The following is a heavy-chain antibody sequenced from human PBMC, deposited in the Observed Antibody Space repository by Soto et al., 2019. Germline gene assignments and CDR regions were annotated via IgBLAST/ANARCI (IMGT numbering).Heavy chain of an antibody. CDR1: GGSISSYY. D-gene: IGHD3-9*01. CDR2: IYYSGST. Sequence: QVQLQESGPGLVKPSETLSLTCTVSGGSISSYYWSWIRQPPGKGLEWIGYIYYSGSTNYNPSLKSRVNISVDTSKNQFSLKLSSVTAADTAVYYCARGDILTGYYPNWFDPWGQGTLVTVSS. CDR3: ARGDILTGYYPNWFDP. J-gene: IGHJ5*02. V-gene: IGHV4-59*01.